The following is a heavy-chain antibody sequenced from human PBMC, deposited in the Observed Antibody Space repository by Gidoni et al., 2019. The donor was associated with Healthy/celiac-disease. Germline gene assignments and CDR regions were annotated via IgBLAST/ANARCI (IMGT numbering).Heavy chain of an antibody. CDR1: GGSLSSSNW. V-gene: IGHV4-4*02. D-gene: IGHD6-19*01. Sequence: QVQLQESGPGRVKPSGTLSLTCAVSGGSLSSSNWWSWVRQPPGQGMEWIGDIYHSGSPNYNPSLKSRVTISVDKSKNQFSLKLSSVTAADTDVYYCARAGASSGWYGGVYWGQGTLVTVSS. CDR3: ARAGASSGWYGGVY. J-gene: IGHJ4*02. CDR2: IYHSGSP.